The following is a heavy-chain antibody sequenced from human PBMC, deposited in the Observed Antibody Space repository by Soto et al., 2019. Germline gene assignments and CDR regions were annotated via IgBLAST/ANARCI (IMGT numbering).Heavy chain of an antibody. CDR3: TTDRFSVSPD. D-gene: IGHD3-3*01. J-gene: IGHJ4*02. CDR2: IKSKTDGGTT. CDR1: GFIFSSAW. V-gene: IGHV3-15*01. Sequence: GGCLRLSCAASGFIFSSAWMNWVRQAPGKGLEWVGRIKSKTDGGTTDYAAPVKGRFTTSRDDSKTTLYLQMNSLESEDTAVYYCTTDRFSVSPDWGLGTLVTVSS.